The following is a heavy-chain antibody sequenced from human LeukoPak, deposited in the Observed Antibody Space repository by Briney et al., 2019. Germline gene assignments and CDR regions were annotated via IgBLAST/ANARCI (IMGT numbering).Heavy chain of an antibody. D-gene: IGHD6-19*01. V-gene: IGHV1-18*01. CDR1: GYTFTSYG. Sequence: ASVKVSCKASGYTFTSYGISWVRQAPGQGLEWMGWISAYNGNTNYAQKLQGRVTMTTDTSTSTAYMELRSLRSDGTAAYYCARDRSSSGWSDYFDYWGQGTLVTVSS. CDR2: ISAYNGNT. CDR3: ARDRSSSGWSDYFDY. J-gene: IGHJ4*02.